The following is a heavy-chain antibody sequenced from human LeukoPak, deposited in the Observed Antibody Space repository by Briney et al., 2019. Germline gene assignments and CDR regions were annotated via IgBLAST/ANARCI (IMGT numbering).Heavy chain of an antibody. D-gene: IGHD3-10*01. CDR2: IYTSGST. Sequence: SETLSLTCTVSGGSISSYYWSWIRQPAGKGLEWIGRIYTSGSTYYNPSLKSRVTISVDTSKNQFSLKLSSVTAADTAVYYCARVLGSGSYGYFDYWGQGTLVTVSS. V-gene: IGHV4-4*07. CDR1: GGSISSYY. J-gene: IGHJ4*02. CDR3: ARVLGSGSYGYFDY.